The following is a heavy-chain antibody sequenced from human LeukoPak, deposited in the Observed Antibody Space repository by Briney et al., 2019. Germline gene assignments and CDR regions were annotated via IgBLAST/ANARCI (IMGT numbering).Heavy chain of an antibody. J-gene: IGHJ4*02. D-gene: IGHD3-22*01. CDR1: GFTVSSDH. CDR3: ARAPGYYYDSSGSYFDY. Sequence: GGSLRLSCAASGFTVSSDHMSWVRQAPGKGLEWVSVIYSGGSTYYADSVKGRFTISRDNSKNTLYLQMNSLRAEDTAVYYCARAPGYYYDSSGSYFDYWGQGTLVTVSS. V-gene: IGHV3-53*01. CDR2: IYSGGST.